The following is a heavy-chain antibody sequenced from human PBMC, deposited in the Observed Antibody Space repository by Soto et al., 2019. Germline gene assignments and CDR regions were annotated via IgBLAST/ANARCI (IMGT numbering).Heavy chain of an antibody. Sequence: SVKVSCKASGGTFSRYAISWVLQAPGQGLQWMGGIIPILGIANNAQEFQGRVTITADESTNTAYMELSSLRSEDTAVYYCARDRSQGGYYDSSGYFLEAFDIWGPGTMVTVSS. J-gene: IGHJ3*02. CDR3: ARDRSQGGYYDSSGYFLEAFDI. CDR1: GGTFSRYA. D-gene: IGHD3-22*01. CDR2: IIPILGIA. V-gene: IGHV1-69*13.